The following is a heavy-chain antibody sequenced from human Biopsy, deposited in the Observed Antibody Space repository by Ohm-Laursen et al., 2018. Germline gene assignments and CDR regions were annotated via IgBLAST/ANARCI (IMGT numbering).Heavy chain of an antibody. Sequence: TLSLTCTVSGGSIKSYYWNWIRQSPGKGLEWIGFIYYTGHTNYNPSLKSRATISVDTSKNQFSLKVISVTAADTAVYYCARGYAGLYEAFDFWGQGTVVTVAS. CDR2: IYYTGHT. J-gene: IGHJ3*01. CDR1: GGSIKSYY. CDR3: ARGYAGLYEAFDF. D-gene: IGHD5-18*01. V-gene: IGHV4-59*01.